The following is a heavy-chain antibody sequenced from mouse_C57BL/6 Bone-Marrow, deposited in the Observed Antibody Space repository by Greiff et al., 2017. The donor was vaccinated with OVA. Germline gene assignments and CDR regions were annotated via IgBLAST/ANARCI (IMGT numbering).Heavy chain of an antibody. V-gene: IGHV1-54*01. CDR2: INPGSGGT. J-gene: IGHJ1*03. CDR3: ARPYYYGRGYFDV. Sequence: QVQLQQSGAELVRPGTSVKVSCKASGYAFTNYLIEWVKQRPGQGLEWIGVINPGSGGTNYNEKFKGKATLTADKSSSTAYMQLSSLTSEDSAVYFGARPYYYGRGYFDVWGTGTTVTVSS. D-gene: IGHD1-1*01. CDR1: GYAFTNYL.